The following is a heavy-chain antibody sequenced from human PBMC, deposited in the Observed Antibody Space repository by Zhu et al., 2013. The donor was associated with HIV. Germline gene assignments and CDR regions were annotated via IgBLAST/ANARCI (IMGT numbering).Heavy chain of an antibody. J-gene: IGHJ6*03. Sequence: QVQLVQSGAEVKKPGASVKVSCKASGFTFTNYAFNWVRQAPGQGLEWVGWISTYYGNTNYAQRLQGRLTMTTDASTNTAYMELRSLRFDDTAVYYCTRGPGYCSSASCSDFYYSMDVWGKGTTVTVSS. D-gene: IGHD2-2*01. CDR1: GFTFTNYA. CDR3: TRGPGYCSSASCSDFYYSMDV. V-gene: IGHV1-18*01. CDR2: ISTYYGNT.